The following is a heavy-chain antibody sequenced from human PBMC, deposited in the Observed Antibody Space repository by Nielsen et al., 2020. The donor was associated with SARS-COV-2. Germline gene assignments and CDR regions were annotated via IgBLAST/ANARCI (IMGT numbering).Heavy chain of an antibody. CDR2: IYYSGST. CDR1: GGSISSYY. CDR3: ARGVDIVATLWFDP. D-gene: IGHD5-12*01. V-gene: IGHV4-59*01. J-gene: IGHJ5*02. Sequence: SETLSLTCSVSGGSISSYYWSWIRQPPGKGLEWIGYIYYSGSTNYNPSLKSRVTISVDTSKNQFSLKLSSVTAADTAVYYCARGVDIVATLWFDPWGQGILVTVSS.